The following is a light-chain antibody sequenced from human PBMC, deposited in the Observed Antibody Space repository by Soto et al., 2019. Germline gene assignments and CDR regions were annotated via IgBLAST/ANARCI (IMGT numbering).Light chain of an antibody. Sequence: DIPMTQSPSTLSASVGDRVTITCRASQSISSWLAWYQQKPGKAPKLLIYDASSLESGVPSRFSGSGSGTEFTLTISSLQPDDFATYYCQQDNSYSPETFGQGTKVEIK. CDR1: QSISSW. CDR2: DAS. V-gene: IGKV1-5*01. CDR3: QQDNSYSPET. J-gene: IGKJ1*01.